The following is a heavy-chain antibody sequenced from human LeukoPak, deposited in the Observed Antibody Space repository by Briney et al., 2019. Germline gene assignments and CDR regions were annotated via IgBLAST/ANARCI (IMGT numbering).Heavy chain of an antibody. CDR3: ARGVDTAMPYYDY. Sequence: ASVKVSCKASGYTFTSYDINWVRQATGQGLEWMGWMNPNSGNTGYAQKFQGRVTMTRNTSISTAYMELSSLRSEDTAMYYCARGVDTAMPYYDYWGQGTLVTVSS. V-gene: IGHV1-8*01. J-gene: IGHJ4*02. D-gene: IGHD5-18*01. CDR1: GYTFTSYD. CDR2: MNPNSGNT.